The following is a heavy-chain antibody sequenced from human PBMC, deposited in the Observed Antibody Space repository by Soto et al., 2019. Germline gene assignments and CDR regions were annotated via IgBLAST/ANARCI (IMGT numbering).Heavy chain of an antibody. CDR1: GGSISSGDYY. CDR2: IYYSGST. D-gene: IGHD2-2*01. CDR3: ARGLVWRDIVVVPAAPDLYYFDY. J-gene: IGHJ4*02. V-gene: IGHV4-30-4*01. Sequence: QVQLQESGPGLVKPSQTLSLTCTVSGGSISSGDYYWSWIRQPPGKGLEWIGYIYYSGSTYYNPSLKSRVTISVDTSKNQFSLKLSSVTAADTAVYYCARGLVWRDIVVVPAAPDLYYFDYWGQGTLVTVSS.